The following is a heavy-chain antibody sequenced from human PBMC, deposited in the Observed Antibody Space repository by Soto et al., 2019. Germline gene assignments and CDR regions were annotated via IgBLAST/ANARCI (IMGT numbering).Heavy chain of an antibody. CDR1: GGSLRGYY. Sequence: PSETLSLTCAVFGGSLRGYYGSWILQPPGKGLEWIGEINHSGSTNYNPSLKSRVTISVDTSKNQFSLKLSSVTAADTAVYYCARGGWIQLWSFDYWGQGTLVTVSS. V-gene: IGHV4-34*01. CDR3: ARGGWIQLWSFDY. J-gene: IGHJ4*02. D-gene: IGHD5-18*01. CDR2: INHSGST.